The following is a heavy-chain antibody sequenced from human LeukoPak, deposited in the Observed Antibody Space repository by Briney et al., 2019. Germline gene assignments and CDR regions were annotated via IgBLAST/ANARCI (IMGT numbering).Heavy chain of an antibody. J-gene: IGHJ4*02. D-gene: IGHD5-18*01. V-gene: IGHV3-21*01. CDR1: GFTFSSYS. Sequence: GGSLRLSCAASGFTFSSYSMNWVRQAPGKGLEWVSSISSSSSYIYYADSVKGRFTTSRDNAKNSLYLQMNSLRAEDTAVYYCARDLDGVDTAMVPHYFDYWGQGTLVTVSS. CDR3: ARDLDGVDTAMVPHYFDY. CDR2: ISSSSSYI.